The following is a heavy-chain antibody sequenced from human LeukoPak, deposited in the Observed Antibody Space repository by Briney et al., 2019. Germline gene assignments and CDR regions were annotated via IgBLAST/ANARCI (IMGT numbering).Heavy chain of an antibody. CDR2: IYYSGST. V-gene: IGHV4-39*07. CDR1: GGSISSSSYS. J-gene: IGHJ3*02. CDR3: ARDPDTGYCSGGSCSKAFDI. Sequence: PSETLSLTCTVSGGSISSSSYSWGWIRQPPGKGLEWIGSIYYSGSTYYNPSLQSRVTISVDTSKNQFSLKLSSVTAADTAVYYCARDPDTGYCSGGSCSKAFDIWGQGTMVTVSS. D-gene: IGHD2-15*01.